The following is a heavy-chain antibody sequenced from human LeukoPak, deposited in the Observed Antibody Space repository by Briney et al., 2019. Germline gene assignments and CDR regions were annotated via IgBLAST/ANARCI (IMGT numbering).Heavy chain of an antibody. CDR1: GGSLSSYY. CDR3: AGNPPSGWYKGWFDP. V-gene: IGHV4-59*01. D-gene: IGHD6-19*01. Sequence: SETLSLTCTVSGGSLSSYYWSWIRQPPGQGLERIGYIYYSGSTNYNPSLESRVTISVDTSKNQFSLKLSSVTAADTAVYYCAGNPPSGWYKGWFDPWGQGTLVTVSS. CDR2: IYYSGST. J-gene: IGHJ5*02.